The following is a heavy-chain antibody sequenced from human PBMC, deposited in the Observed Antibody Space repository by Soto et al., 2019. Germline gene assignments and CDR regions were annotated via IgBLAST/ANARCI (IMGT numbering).Heavy chain of an antibody. V-gene: IGHV3-23*01. CDR2: TSNTYST. CDR3: ARWDY. CDR1: GFTFSTYA. Sequence: EVLLLESGGVLVQPGGSLRLSCAASGFTFSTYAMHWVRQAPGKGLEWVSTTSNTYSTYYADSVKGRFTISRDHSKNTLFLQMNSLRAEDTAVYYCARWDYWGQGTLVTVSS. J-gene: IGHJ4*02.